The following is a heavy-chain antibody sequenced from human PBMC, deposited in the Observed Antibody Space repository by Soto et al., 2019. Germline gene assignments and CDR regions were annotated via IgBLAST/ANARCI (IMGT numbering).Heavy chain of an antibody. D-gene: IGHD6-13*01. CDR1: GGSISSSSYY. Sequence: PSETLSLTCTVSGGSISSSSYYWGWIRQPPGKGLEWIGSIYCSGSTYYNPSLKSRVTISVDTSKNQFSLKLSSVTAADTAVYYCARRYSSSWDNWFDPWGQGTLVTVSS. V-gene: IGHV4-39*01. J-gene: IGHJ5*02. CDR3: ARRYSSSWDNWFDP. CDR2: IYCSGST.